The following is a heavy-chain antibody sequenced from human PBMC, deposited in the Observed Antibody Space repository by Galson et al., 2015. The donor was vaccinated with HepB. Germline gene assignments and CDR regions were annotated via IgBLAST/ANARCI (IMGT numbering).Heavy chain of an antibody. V-gene: IGHV3-30-3*01. Sequence: SLRLSCAASGFTFSGYNMHWVRQSPVKELEWLAIISPDGSTVFYADSVKGRFTISRDNSETTLFLQVNSLRPEDTAVYYCARDLKWNYDYWGQGTLVTVSS. CDR2: ISPDGSTV. D-gene: IGHD1-26*01. CDR3: ARDLKWNYDY. J-gene: IGHJ4*02. CDR1: GFTFSGYN.